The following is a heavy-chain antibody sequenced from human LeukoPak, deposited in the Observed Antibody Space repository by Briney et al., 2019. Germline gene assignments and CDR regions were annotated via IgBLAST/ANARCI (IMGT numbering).Heavy chain of an antibody. V-gene: IGHV3-30*03. CDR2: ISYDGSNK. D-gene: IGHD3-22*01. Sequence: GGSLRLSCAASGFTFSSYGMHWVRQAPGKGLEWVAVISYDGSNKYYADSVKGRFTISRDNSKNTLYLQMNSLRAEDTAVYYCARLTYDSSGYYYDYWGQGTLVIVSS. CDR3: ARLTYDSSGYYYDY. J-gene: IGHJ4*02. CDR1: GFTFSSYG.